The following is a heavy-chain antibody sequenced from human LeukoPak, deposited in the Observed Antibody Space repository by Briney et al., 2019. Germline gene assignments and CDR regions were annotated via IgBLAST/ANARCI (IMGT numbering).Heavy chain of an antibody. Sequence: GASVKVSCKASGYTFTSYDINWVRQATGQGLEWMGWMNPNSGNTGYAQKFQGRVTMTRDTSISTAYMELSSLRSEDTAVYYCARGAYYDILTAVRSDAFDIWGQGTMVTVSS. CDR3: ARGAYYDILTAVRSDAFDI. D-gene: IGHD3-9*01. CDR2: MNPNSGNT. CDR1: GYTFTSYD. V-gene: IGHV1-8*01. J-gene: IGHJ3*02.